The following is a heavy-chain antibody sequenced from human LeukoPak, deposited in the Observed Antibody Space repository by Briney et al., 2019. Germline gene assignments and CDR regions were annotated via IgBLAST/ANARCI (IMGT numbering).Heavy chain of an antibody. Sequence: GGSLGLSCAAPGFTLNGYWMHWVRQAPGKGLVWVSRINSDGSTTSYADSVKGRFTISRDNAKKSLYLQMNSLRAEDTAMYYCARRNFWSGYDFDYWGQGTLVTVSS. CDR2: INSDGSTT. CDR1: GFTLNGYW. D-gene: IGHD3-3*01. J-gene: IGHJ4*02. V-gene: IGHV3-74*01. CDR3: ARRNFWSGYDFDY.